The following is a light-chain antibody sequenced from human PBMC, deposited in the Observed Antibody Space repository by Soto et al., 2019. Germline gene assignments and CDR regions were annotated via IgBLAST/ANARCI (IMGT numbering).Light chain of an antibody. CDR3: SSYTSSSTGV. V-gene: IGLV2-14*01. Sequence: QSALTQPASVSGSPGQSITISWTGTSRDVGGYNYVSWYQQHPGKAPKLLIYEVTNRPSGVSNRFSGSKSGNTASLTISGLQAEDEADYYCSSYTSSSTGVFGTGTKLTVL. CDR2: EVT. J-gene: IGLJ1*01. CDR1: SRDVGGYNY.